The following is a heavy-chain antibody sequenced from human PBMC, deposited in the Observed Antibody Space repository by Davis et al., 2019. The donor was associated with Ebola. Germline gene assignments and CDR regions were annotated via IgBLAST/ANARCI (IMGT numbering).Heavy chain of an antibody. Sequence: AASVKVSCKASGYTFTYRYLHWVRQAPGQALEWMGIINPSGGSTSYAQKFQGRVTMTRDTSTSTVYMELSSLRSEDTAVYYCAREPIVVVTTDYYYYGMDVWGKGTTVTVSS. CDR3: AREPIVVVTTDYYYYGMDV. J-gene: IGHJ6*04. D-gene: IGHD3-22*01. CDR1: GYTFTYRY. CDR2: INPSGGST. V-gene: IGHV1-46*01.